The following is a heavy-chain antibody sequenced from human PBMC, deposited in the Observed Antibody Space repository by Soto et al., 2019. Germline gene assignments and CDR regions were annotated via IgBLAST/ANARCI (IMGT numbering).Heavy chain of an antibody. CDR3: ARGRAVSGIAI. CDR1: GGSINTGGYS. D-gene: IGHD6-19*01. Sequence: QLQLQESGSGLVKPSQTLSLTCAVSGGSINTGGYSWSWIRQPPGKGLEWLGYIYYTGSTFYNPSLKSRITISVDRSNNQFYLKLTSVTAADTAVYYCARGRAVSGIAIWGQGTLVTVSS. J-gene: IGHJ4*02. V-gene: IGHV4-30-2*01. CDR2: IYYTGST.